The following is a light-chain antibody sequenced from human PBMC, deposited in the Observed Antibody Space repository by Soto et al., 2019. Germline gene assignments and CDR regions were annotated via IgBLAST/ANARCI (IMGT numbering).Light chain of an antibody. J-gene: IGLJ1*01. CDR3: NSYTSSSTLL. V-gene: IGLV2-14*01. Sequence: QSALTQPASVSGSPGQSITISCTGTSSDVGGYKYVSWYQQHPGKAPKLIIYEVTNRPSGVSNRFSGSKSGNTASLTISGLQAEDEADYYCNSYTSSSTLLFGTGTRSPS. CDR1: SSDVGGYKY. CDR2: EVT.